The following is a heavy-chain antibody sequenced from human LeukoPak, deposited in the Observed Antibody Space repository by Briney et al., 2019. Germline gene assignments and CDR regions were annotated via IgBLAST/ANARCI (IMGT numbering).Heavy chain of an antibody. CDR3: ANEVRPNDY. CDR2: ISASGSGT. J-gene: IGHJ4*02. Sequence: GGSLRLSCAASGLTFSSYSMSWVRQAPGKGLFWVSGISASGSGTYYADSVKGRFTISRDNSKNTLYLQMNSLRAEDTALYYCANEVRPNDYWGQGTLVTVSS. D-gene: IGHD1-1*01. V-gene: IGHV3-23*01. CDR1: GLTFSSYS.